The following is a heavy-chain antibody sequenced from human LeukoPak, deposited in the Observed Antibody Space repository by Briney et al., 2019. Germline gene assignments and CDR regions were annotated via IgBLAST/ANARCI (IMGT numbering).Heavy chain of an antibody. CDR3: ARDGGYSYGLYFDY. D-gene: IGHD5-18*01. CDR1: GGTFSSYA. CDR2: IIPVFGTA. V-gene: IGHV1-69*05. J-gene: IGHJ4*02. Sequence: SAKVSCKASGGTFSSYAISWVRQAPGQGLEWMGRIIPVFGTANYAQKFQGRVTITTDESTSTAYMELSSLRSEDTAVYYCARDGGYSYGLYFDYWGQGTLVTVSS.